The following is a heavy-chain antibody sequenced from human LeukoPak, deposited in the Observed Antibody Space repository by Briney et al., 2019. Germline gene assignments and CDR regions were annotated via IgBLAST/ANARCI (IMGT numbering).Heavy chain of an antibody. Sequence: GGSLRLSCAASGFTVSSNYMSWVRQAPGKGLKWVSILYSAGSTYYADSVKGRFTVSRDNSRNTLYLQMNSLRVDDTAVYYCASGGMGARKFYSDPFHYWGQGTLVTVSS. V-gene: IGHV3-53*01. CDR1: GFTVSSNY. CDR3: ASGGMGARKFYSDPFHY. J-gene: IGHJ4*02. CDR2: LYSAGST. D-gene: IGHD2-15*01.